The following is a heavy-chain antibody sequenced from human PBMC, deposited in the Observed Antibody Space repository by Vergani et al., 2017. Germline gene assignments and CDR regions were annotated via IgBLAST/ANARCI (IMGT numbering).Heavy chain of an antibody. CDR3: ANDYSSSSPSSY. CDR1: GFTFSDYY. Sequence: EVQLLESGGGLVQPGGSLRLSCAASGFTFSDYYMSWVRQAPGKGLEWVSAISGSGGSTYYADSVKGRFTISRDNSKNTLYLQMNSLRAEDTAVYYCANDYSSSSPSSYWGQGTLVTVSS. V-gene: IGHV3-23*01. J-gene: IGHJ4*02. D-gene: IGHD6-6*01. CDR2: ISGSGGST.